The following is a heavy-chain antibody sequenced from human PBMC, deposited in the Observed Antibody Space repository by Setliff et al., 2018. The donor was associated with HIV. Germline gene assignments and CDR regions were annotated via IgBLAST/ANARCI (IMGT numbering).Heavy chain of an antibody. CDR3: AWNHPDHTTSHQEAFAL. CDR2: INPKSGGT. J-gene: IGHJ3*01. D-gene: IGHD1-1*01. CDR1: GYSFNNYW. V-gene: IGHV1-2*06. Sequence: GESLKISCKGSGYSFNNYWIGWVRQAPGQGLEWMGRINPKSGGTQYAQKFQGRVTMARDVSISTFYMQLTRLRFDDTAMYYCAWNHPDHTTSHQEAFALWGQGTMVTVSS.